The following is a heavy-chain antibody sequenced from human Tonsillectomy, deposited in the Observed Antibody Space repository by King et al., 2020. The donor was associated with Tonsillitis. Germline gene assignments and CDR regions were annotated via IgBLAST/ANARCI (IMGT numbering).Heavy chain of an antibody. Sequence: VQLVESGGGVVQPGRSLRISCAASGFMFSSFDMHWVRQAPGKGLEWVAVISFDGSRKTFADSVKGRFGISRDNSKNTLYLQMRSPISEDTAVYYCANLPDGTEPPAWGQGTLVIVSS. V-gene: IGHV3-30*18. D-gene: IGHD1-1*01. CDR1: GFMFSSFD. CDR3: ANLPDGTEPPA. CDR2: ISFDGSRK. J-gene: IGHJ5*02.